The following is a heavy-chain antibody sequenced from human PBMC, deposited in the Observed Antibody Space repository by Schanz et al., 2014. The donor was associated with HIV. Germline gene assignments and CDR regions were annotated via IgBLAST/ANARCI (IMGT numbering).Heavy chain of an antibody. J-gene: IGHJ6*02. CDR1: GFTFSSYA. D-gene: IGHD1-7*01. Sequence: EVQLVESGGGLEQPGGSLRLSCAASGFTFSSYAMSWVRLAPGKGLEWVSTVGYGGDNTYYADSVEGRFTISRDNSKNTLYLQMNSLRAEDTAVYYCAKDRITGTTGVPYYYYGMDVWGQGTTVTVSS. CDR3: AKDRITGTTGVPYYYYGMDV. V-gene: IGHV3-23*04. CDR2: VGYGGDNT.